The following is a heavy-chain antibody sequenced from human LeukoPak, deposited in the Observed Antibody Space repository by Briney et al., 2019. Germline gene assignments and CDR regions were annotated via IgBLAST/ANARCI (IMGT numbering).Heavy chain of an antibody. V-gene: IGHV5-51*01. Sequence: GESLKISGKGSGYSINNYWIGWVRQMPGKGLEWMGIIYPADSDIRYSPSSQGQVTISADKSISTAYLQWSSLKASDTAMYYCARQEYCSGGSCYTWFDPWGQGTLVTVSS. CDR3: ARQEYCSGGSCYTWFDP. J-gene: IGHJ5*02. CDR2: IYPADSDI. D-gene: IGHD2-15*01. CDR1: GYSINNYW.